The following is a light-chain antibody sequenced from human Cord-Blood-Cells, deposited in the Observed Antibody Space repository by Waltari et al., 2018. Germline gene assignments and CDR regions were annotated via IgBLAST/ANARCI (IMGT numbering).Light chain of an antibody. J-gene: IGLJ3*02. CDR3: SSYAGSNNWV. Sequence: QSALTQPPSASGSRGQSVTISCTGTSSDVGGYNYVSWSQQHPGKAPKLIIYEVSKRPSGVPARFSGSKSGKTASLTVSGLQAEDEADYYCSSYAGSNNWVFGGGTKLTVL. CDR1: SSDVGGYNY. CDR2: EVS. V-gene: IGLV2-8*01.